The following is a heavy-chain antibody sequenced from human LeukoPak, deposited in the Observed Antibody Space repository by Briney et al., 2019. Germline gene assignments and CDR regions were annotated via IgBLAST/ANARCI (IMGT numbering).Heavy chain of an antibody. V-gene: IGHV4-39*02. Sequence: SETLSLTCTVSGGSISSSSYYWGWIRQPPGKGLEWIGSIYYSGSTYYNPSLKSRVTISVDTSKNQFSLKLSSVTAADTAVYYCARDGIGPAYYYYGMDVWGQGTTVTVSS. J-gene: IGHJ6*02. CDR3: ARDGIGPAYYYYGMDV. D-gene: IGHD1-14*01. CDR1: GGSISSSSYY. CDR2: IYYSGST.